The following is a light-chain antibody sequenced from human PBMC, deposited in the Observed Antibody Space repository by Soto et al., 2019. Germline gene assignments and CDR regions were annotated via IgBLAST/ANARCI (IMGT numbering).Light chain of an antibody. V-gene: IGKV3-15*01. CDR3: QQYNNWPPVT. Sequence: EIVMTQSPATLSVSPGERATLSCRASQSVSSNLAWYHQKPGQGPRLLIYGASTRATGIPARFSGSGSGTEFTLSISSLQFEDFAVYYCQQYNNWPPVTFGQGTKVEIK. CDR2: GAS. CDR1: QSVSSN. J-gene: IGKJ1*01.